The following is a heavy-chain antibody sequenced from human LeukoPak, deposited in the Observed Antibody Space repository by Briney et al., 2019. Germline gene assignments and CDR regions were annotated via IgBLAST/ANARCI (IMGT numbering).Heavy chain of an antibody. V-gene: IGHV1-69*04. CDR3: ARDRRPQYYDFWSGYYPSEGWFDP. J-gene: IGHJ5*02. D-gene: IGHD3-3*01. Sequence: SVKVSCKASGGTFSSYAISWVRQAPGQGLEWMGRIIPILGIANYAQKFQGRVTITADKSTSTAYMELSSLRSEDTAVYYCARDRRPQYYDFWSGYYPSEGWFDPWGQGTLVTVSS. CDR2: IIPILGIA. CDR1: GGTFSSYA.